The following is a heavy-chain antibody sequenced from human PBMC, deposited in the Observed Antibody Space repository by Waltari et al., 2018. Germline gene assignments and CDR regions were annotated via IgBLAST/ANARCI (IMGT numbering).Heavy chain of an antibody. D-gene: IGHD1-26*01. Sequence: QVQLVQSGAEVKKPGASVKVSCKVSGYTLTELSLHWVRQAPGKGLEWMGGFDPEDGETIYAQKFQGRVTMTEDTSTDTAYMELSSLRSEDTAVYYCIVGATRGRYFDYWGQGTLVTVSS. J-gene: IGHJ4*02. CDR3: IVGATRGRYFDY. CDR2: FDPEDGET. V-gene: IGHV1-24*01. CDR1: GYTLTELS.